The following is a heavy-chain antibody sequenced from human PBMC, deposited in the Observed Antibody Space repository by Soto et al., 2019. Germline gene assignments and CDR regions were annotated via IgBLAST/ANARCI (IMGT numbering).Heavy chain of an antibody. CDR1: GGSFSGYY. D-gene: IGHD3-10*01. CDR3: AREPVI. V-gene: IGHV4-34*09. CDR2: INHSGST. J-gene: IGHJ4*02. Sequence: SETLSLTCAVYGGSFSGYYWTWIRQPPGKGLEWIGEINHSGSTYCNPSLKSRVTISVDTSKNQFSLKLSSVTAADTAVYYCAREPVIWGQGTLVTVSS.